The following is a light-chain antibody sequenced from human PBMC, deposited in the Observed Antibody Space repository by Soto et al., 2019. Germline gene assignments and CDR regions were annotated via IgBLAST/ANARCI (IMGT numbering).Light chain of an antibody. CDR3: TSWTTSTTMI. V-gene: IGLV2-14*01. CDR1: SSDIGGYNF. J-gene: IGLJ2*01. Sequence: QSALTQPASVSGSPGQSITISCTGTSSDIGGYNFVSWYQQHPGKAPKLMLYEVNIRPSGVSNRFSGSKSGNTASLTISGLQAEDEADYYCTSWTTSTTMIFGGGTKLTVL. CDR2: EVN.